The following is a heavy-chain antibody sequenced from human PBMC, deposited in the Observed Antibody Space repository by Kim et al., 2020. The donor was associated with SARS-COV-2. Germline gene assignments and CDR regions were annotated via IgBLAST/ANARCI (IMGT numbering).Heavy chain of an antibody. CDR3: ARLRWYQHKTFDY. CDR1: GGSISSSSYY. D-gene: IGHD2-2*01. J-gene: IGHJ4*02. Sequence: SETLSLTCTVSGGSISSSSYYWGWIRQPPGKGLEWIGSIYYSGSTYYNPSLKSRVTISVDTSKNQFSLKLSSVTAADTAVYYCARLRWYQHKTFDYWGQG. CDR2: IYYSGST. V-gene: IGHV4-39*01.